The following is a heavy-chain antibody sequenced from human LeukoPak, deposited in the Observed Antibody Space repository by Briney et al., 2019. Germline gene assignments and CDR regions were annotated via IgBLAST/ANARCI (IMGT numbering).Heavy chain of an antibody. D-gene: IGHD6-13*01. CDR2: ISSSGSST. CDR3: AKGGYSSSSPFDY. CDR1: GFTFDNYA. V-gene: IGHV3-23*01. J-gene: IGHJ4*02. Sequence: GGSLRLSCAASGFTFDNYAMDWVRQAPGKGLEWVSGISSSGSSTYYADSVKGRFTISRDNSKNTLYLQMNSLRADDTAVYYCAKGGYSSSSPFDYWGQGTLVTVSS.